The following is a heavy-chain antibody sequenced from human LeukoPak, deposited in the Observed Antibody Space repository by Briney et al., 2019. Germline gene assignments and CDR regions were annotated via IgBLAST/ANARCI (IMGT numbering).Heavy chain of an antibody. CDR1: GGSFSVYY. J-gene: IGHJ4*02. Sequence: SETLSLTCAVYGGSFSVYYWSWIRQPPGKGLEWIGEINHSGSTNYNPSPKSRVTISVDTSKNQFSLKLSSVTAADTAVYYCARGRQRAYYYVSSGYPPDYWGQGTLVTVSS. V-gene: IGHV4-34*01. CDR3: ARGRQRAYYYVSSGYPPDY. CDR2: INHSGST. D-gene: IGHD3-22*01.